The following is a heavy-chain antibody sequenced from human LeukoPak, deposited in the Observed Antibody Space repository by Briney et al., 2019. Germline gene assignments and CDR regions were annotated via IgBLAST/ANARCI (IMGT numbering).Heavy chain of an antibody. V-gene: IGHV1-24*01. J-gene: IGHJ4*02. CDR2: FDPEDGET. D-gene: IGHD1-26*01. CDR3: ASELQLTHGGGLFDY. Sequence: ASVKVSCKVSGYTLTELSMHWVRQAPGKGLEWMGGFDPEDGETIYAQKFQGRVTMTEGTSTDTAYMELSSLRSEDTAVYYCASELQLTHGGGLFDYWGQGTLVTVSS. CDR1: GYTLTELS.